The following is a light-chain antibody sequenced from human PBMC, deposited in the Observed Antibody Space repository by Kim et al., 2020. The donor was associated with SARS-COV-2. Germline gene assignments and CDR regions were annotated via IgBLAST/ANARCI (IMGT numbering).Light chain of an antibody. CDR2: DVS. CDR1: SSDVGTYNY. CDR3: SSYTTSTTLV. V-gene: IGLV2-14*03. Sequence: QSALTQPASVSGSPGQSITISCTGTSSDVGTYNYVSWYQQNPGKAPALMIYDVSNRPSGVSNRFSGSKSGNTASLTISGLQAEDEADYYCSSYTTSTTLVFGGGTQLTVL. J-gene: IGLJ3*02.